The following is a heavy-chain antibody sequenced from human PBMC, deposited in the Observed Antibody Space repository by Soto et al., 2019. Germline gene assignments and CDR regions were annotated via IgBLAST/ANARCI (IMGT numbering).Heavy chain of an antibody. D-gene: IGHD3-22*01. V-gene: IGHV3-30-3*01. Sequence: QGQLVESGGGVVQPGRSLRLSCAASGFTFSSYAMHWVRQAPGKGLEWVAVISYDGSNKYYADSVKGRFTISRDNSKNTLYLQMNSLRAEDTAVYYCARVSFTMIVVAPFDYWGQGTLVTVSS. J-gene: IGHJ4*02. CDR3: ARVSFTMIVVAPFDY. CDR1: GFTFSSYA. CDR2: ISYDGSNK.